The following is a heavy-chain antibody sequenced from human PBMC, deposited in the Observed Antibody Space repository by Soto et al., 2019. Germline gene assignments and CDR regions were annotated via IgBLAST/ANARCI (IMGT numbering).Heavy chain of an antibody. CDR3: AREYSNSPEAFDY. D-gene: IGHD6-6*01. CDR2: IYYTGST. CDR1: GGSVNSDFYY. Sequence: PSLTCTVSGGSVNSDFYYWSWIRQPPGKGLEWIGYIYYTGSTNSNPSLKSRVTISLATSRNKFSLKLSSVTAADTAVSYCAREYSNSPEAFDYWGQGALVTVSS. V-gene: IGHV4-61*01. J-gene: IGHJ4*02.